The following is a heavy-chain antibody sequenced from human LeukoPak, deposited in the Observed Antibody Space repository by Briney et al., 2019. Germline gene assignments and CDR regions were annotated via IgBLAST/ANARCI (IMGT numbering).Heavy chain of an antibody. CDR2: ISYDGSNK. Sequence: GGSLRLSCAASGFTFSSYGMPWVRQAPGKGLEWVAVISYDGSNKYYADSVKGRFTISRDNSKNTLYLQMNSLRAEDTAVYYCAKDFSGYDLPFDYWGQGTLVTVYS. V-gene: IGHV3-30*18. CDR3: AKDFSGYDLPFDY. D-gene: IGHD5-12*01. CDR1: GFTFSSYG. J-gene: IGHJ4*02.